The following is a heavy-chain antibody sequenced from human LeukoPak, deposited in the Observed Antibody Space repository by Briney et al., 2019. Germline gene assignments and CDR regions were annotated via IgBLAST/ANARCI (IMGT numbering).Heavy chain of an antibody. CDR1: GFTFSSYV. J-gene: IGHJ4*02. Sequence: PGGSLRLSCAASGFTFSSYVMHWVRPAPGKGLEGVGVISYYGSNKYYADSVKGRFTISRDNSKNTLYLQMNSLRAEDTAVYYCAKGRGIAVAVIDYWGQGTLVTVSS. CDR3: AKGRGIAVAVIDY. CDR2: ISYYGSNK. D-gene: IGHD6-19*01. V-gene: IGHV3-30*18.